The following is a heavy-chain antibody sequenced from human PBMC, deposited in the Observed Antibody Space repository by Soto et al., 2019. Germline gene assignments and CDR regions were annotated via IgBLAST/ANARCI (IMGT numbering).Heavy chain of an antibody. CDR3: AKDLRPYYYDSSGPDAFDI. D-gene: IGHD3-22*01. CDR2: ISGSGGST. J-gene: IGHJ3*02. V-gene: IGHV3-23*01. CDR1: GFTFSSYA. Sequence: GGSLRLSCAASGFTFSSYAMSWVRQAPGKGLEWVSAISGSGGSTYYADSVKGRFTISRDNSKNTLYLQMNSLRAEDTAVYYCAKDLRPYYYDSSGPDAFDIWGQGTMVTVS.